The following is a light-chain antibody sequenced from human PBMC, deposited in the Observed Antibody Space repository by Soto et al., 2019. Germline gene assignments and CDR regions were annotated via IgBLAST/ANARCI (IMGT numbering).Light chain of an antibody. J-gene: IGKJ2*01. CDR1: QRISGY. Sequence: DIQMTQSPSSLSASVGDRVTITCRASQRISGYLNWFQQKPGKAPNLLVYHTSELQSGVPPRFSGSGSGTDFTPPISSLQPEDFATYYCHQSYSAPPTFGQGTKLDIK. V-gene: IGKV1-39*01. CDR2: HTS. CDR3: HQSYSAPPT.